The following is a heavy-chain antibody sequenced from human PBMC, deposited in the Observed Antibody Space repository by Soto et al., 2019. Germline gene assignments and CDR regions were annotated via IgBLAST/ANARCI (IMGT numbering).Heavy chain of an antibody. D-gene: IGHD1-26*01. V-gene: IGHV3-64D*06. CDR1: GFSCRSYG. J-gene: IGHJ4*02. Sequence: GGSLRLSCSASGFSCRSYGMHWVRQNPGKGLEYMSAISSTGGSTYYADSVKCRFTISRDNSNSMLYLQMNSLTPEDTAVYCCVKGSSFRSMHYFDYLGQGTQVTVSS. CDR3: VKGSSFRSMHYFDY. CDR2: ISSTGGST.